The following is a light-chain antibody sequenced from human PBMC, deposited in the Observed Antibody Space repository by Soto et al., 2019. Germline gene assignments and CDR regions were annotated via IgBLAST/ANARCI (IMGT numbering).Light chain of an antibody. CDR1: SSDVGGYNY. J-gene: IGLJ1*01. Sequence: QSVLTQPASVSGSPGQSITISCTGTSSDVGGYNYVSWYQQHPGKAPKLMIYDVSNRPSGVSNRFSGSKSGSTASLTISGLQAEDEADYSCSSYTSSSTYVFGTGTKVTVL. CDR2: DVS. CDR3: SSYTSSSTYV. V-gene: IGLV2-14*01.